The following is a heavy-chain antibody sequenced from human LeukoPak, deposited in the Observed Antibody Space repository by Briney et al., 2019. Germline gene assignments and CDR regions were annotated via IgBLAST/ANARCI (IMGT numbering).Heavy chain of an antibody. CDR3: ARVCSGGSCYFGAFDI. CDR1: GGSISSYY. V-gene: IGHV4-59*08. Sequence: SETLSLTCTVSGGSISSYYWSWIRQPPGKGLEWIGYIYYSGSTNYNPSLKSRVTISVDTSKNQFSLKLSSVTAADTAVYYCARVCSGGSCYFGAFDIWGQGTMVIVS. CDR2: IYYSGST. J-gene: IGHJ3*02. D-gene: IGHD2-15*01.